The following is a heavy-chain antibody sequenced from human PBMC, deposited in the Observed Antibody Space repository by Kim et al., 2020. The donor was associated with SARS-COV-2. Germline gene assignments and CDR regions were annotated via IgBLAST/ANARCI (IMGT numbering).Heavy chain of an antibody. CDR2: IYYSGST. J-gene: IGHJ4*02. Sequence: SETLSLTCTVSGGSISSYYWSWIRQPPGKGLEWIGYIYYSGSTNYNPSLKSRVTISVDTSKNQFSLKLSSVTAADTAVYYCARERGDLFFVDYWGQGTLVTVSS. D-gene: IGHD3-3*01. CDR1: GGSISSYY. CDR3: ARERGDLFFVDY. V-gene: IGHV4-59*01.